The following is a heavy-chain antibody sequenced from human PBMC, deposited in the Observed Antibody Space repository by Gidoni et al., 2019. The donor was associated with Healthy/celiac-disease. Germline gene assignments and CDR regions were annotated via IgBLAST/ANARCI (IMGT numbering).Heavy chain of an antibody. CDR1: GFTFSSYS. CDR2: ISSSSSYI. D-gene: IGHD6-19*01. CDR3: ARGIAVAGNHYYGMDV. J-gene: IGHJ6*02. V-gene: IGHV3-21*01. Sequence: EVQLVESGGGLVKPGGSLRLSCAASGFTFSSYSMNWVRQAPGKGLEWVSSISSSSSYIYYAASVKGRFTISRDNAKNSLYLQMNSLRAEDTAVYYCARGIAVAGNHYYGMDVWGQGTTVTVSS.